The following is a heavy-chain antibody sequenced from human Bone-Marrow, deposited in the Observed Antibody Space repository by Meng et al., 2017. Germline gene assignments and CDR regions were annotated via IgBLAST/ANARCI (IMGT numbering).Heavy chain of an antibody. CDR2: INPKSGDT. V-gene: IGHV1-2*06. D-gene: IGHD6-13*01. J-gene: IGHJ4*02. CDR3: ARDEDISAAGKLFGDY. Sequence: ASVKVSCKASGYTFPDYYLYWVRRAPGQGLEWMGRINPKSGDTHYAQKFQGRVTMTGDTSISTAYMELRGLRSDDPAMYYCARDEDISAAGKLFGDYWGQGTLVTVSS. CDR1: GYTFPDYY.